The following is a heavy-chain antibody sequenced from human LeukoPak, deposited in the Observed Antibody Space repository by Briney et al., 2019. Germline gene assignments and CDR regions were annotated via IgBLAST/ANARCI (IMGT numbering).Heavy chain of an antibody. V-gene: IGHV3-73*01. J-gene: IGHJ5*02. Sequence: GGSLRLSCAASGFTFSGSAMHWVRQASGKGLEWVGRLRSKANSYATAYAASVKGRFTISRDESKNTAYLQMNSLKTEDTAVYYCTRRAKDDSSGYYSTWGQGTMVTVSS. CDR3: TRRAKDDSSGYYST. CDR2: LRSKANSYAT. CDR1: GFTFSGSA. D-gene: IGHD3-22*01.